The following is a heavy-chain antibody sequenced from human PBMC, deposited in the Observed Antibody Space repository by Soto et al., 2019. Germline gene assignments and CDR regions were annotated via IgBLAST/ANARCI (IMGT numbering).Heavy chain of an antibody. CDR1: GFTFSSYG. J-gene: IGHJ4*02. Sequence: GGSRRLSCAASGFTFSSYGMHWVRQAPGKGLEWVAVISYDGSNKYYADSVKGRFTISRDNSKNTLYLQMNSLRAEDTAVYYCAKDGHGYSYDYWGQGTLVTVSS. V-gene: IGHV3-30*18. CDR2: ISYDGSNK. D-gene: IGHD6-13*01. CDR3: AKDGHGYSYDY.